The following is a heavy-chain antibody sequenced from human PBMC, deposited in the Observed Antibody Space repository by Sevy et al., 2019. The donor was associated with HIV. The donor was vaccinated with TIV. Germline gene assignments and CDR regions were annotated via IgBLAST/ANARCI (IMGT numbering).Heavy chain of an antibody. CDR2: ISFDASNK. D-gene: IGHD1-1*01. J-gene: IGHJ1*01. V-gene: IGHV3-30*04. Sequence: GGSLRLSCAASGFTFSRYSMHWVRQAPGKGLEWVATISFDASNKHYADSVKGRFTISRDNFQNSLFLQMNNLRPEDTAVYYCALERLSSDVAEYFQNWGQGTLVTVSS. CDR3: ALERLSSDVAEYFQN. CDR1: GFTFSRYS.